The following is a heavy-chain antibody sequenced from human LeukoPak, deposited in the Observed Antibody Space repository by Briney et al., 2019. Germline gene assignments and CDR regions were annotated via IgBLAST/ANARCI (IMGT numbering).Heavy chain of an antibody. D-gene: IGHD5-18*01. CDR2: ISAYNGNT. V-gene: IGHV1-18*01. Sequence: GASVKASCKASGYTFTSYGISWVRQAPGQGLEWMGWISAYNGNTNYAQKLQGRVTMTTDTSTSTAYMELRSLRSDDTAVYYCARDRRGYSYGYFDYWGQGTLVTVSS. CDR3: ARDRRGYSYGYFDY. J-gene: IGHJ4*02. CDR1: GYTFTSYG.